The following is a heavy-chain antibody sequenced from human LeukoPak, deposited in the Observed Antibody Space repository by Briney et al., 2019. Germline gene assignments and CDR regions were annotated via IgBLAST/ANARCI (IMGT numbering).Heavy chain of an antibody. J-gene: IGHJ3*02. D-gene: IGHD3-22*01. CDR3: AREPTSITMIGGCGAFDI. CDR2: ISAYNGNT. Sequence: GASVKVSCKASGYTFTSYGISWVRQAPGQGLEWMGWISAYNGNTNYAQKLQGRVTMTTDTSTSTAYMELRSLRSDDTAVYYCAREPTSITMIGGCGAFDIWGQGTMVTVSS. CDR1: GYTFTSYG. V-gene: IGHV1-18*01.